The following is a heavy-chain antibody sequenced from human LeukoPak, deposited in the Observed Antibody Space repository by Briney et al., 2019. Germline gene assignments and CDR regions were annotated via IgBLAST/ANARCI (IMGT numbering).Heavy chain of an antibody. CDR1: GFTFSSYA. V-gene: IGHV3-23*01. Sequence: GGSLRLSCAASGFTFSSYAMSWVRQAPGKGLEWVSAISGSGGSTYYADSVEGRFTISRDNSKNTLYLQMNSLRAEDTAVYYCATRITMVRGVLDYWGQGTLVTVSS. CDR2: ISGSGGST. CDR3: ATRITMVRGVLDY. J-gene: IGHJ4*02. D-gene: IGHD3-10*01.